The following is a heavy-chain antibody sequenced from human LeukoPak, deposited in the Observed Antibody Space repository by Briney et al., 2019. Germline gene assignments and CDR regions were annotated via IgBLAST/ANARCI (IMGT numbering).Heavy chain of an antibody. D-gene: IGHD3-10*01. Sequence: ASVTVSCKASGYTFTGYYMHWVRQAPGQGLEWMGWINPNSGGTNYAQKFQGRVTMTRDTSISTAYMELSRLRSDDTAVYYCARARERGNWFDPWGQGTLVTVSS. J-gene: IGHJ5*02. CDR3: ARARERGNWFDP. V-gene: IGHV1-2*02. CDR1: GYTFTGYY. CDR2: INPNSGGT.